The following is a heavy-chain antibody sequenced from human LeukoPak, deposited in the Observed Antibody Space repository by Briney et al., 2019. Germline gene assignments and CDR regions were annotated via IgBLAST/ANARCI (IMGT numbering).Heavy chain of an antibody. Sequence: GRSLRLSCAASGFTFSRYTMNWVRQAPGKGLEWVSAISGSAGSTYYADSVKGRFTVSRDNSKNTLYLQMNSLRAEDTAVYYCTRDRVSSDYWGQGPLV. J-gene: IGHJ4*02. D-gene: IGHD3-16*02. CDR2: ISGSAGST. CDR1: GFTFSRYT. V-gene: IGHV3-23*01. CDR3: TRDRVSSDY.